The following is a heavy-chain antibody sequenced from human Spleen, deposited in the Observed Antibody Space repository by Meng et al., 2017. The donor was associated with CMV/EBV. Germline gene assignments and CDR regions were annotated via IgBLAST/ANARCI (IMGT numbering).Heavy chain of an antibody. CDR1: GGSVSSASYY. D-gene: IGHD3-9*01. CDR3: ARDRIGYYDILTGDSDLYGMDV. Sequence: GSLRLSCTVSGGSVSSASYYWSWIRQPPGKGLEWIGYIYYSGNINYNPSLKSRVTISVDKSKNQFSLKLTSVTAADTAVYCCARDRIGYYDILTGDSDLYGMDVWGQGTTVTVSS. V-gene: IGHV4-61*01. CDR2: IYYSGNI. J-gene: IGHJ6*02.